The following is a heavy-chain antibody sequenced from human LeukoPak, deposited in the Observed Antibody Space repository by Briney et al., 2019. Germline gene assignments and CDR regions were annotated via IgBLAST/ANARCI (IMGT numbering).Heavy chain of an antibody. D-gene: IGHD3-10*01. Sequence: GASVKVSCKASGYTFTSYDINWVRQATGQGLEWVGWMNPNSGNTGYAQKFQGRVTMTRNTSISTAYMELSSLRSEDTAVYYCARESSYYGSGSYYIGPWGQGTLVTVSS. CDR2: MNPNSGNT. CDR1: GYTFTSYD. V-gene: IGHV1-8*01. CDR3: ARESSYYGSGSYYIGP. J-gene: IGHJ5*02.